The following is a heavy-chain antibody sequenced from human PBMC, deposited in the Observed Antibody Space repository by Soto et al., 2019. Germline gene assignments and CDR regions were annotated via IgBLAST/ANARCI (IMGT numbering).Heavy chain of an antibody. Sequence: EVQLVESGGGLVQPGGSLRLSCAASGFTFNTYWMQWVRQAPGKGLVWVSRIKSDESYTNYADSVKGRFTISRDNAKNTLFLQMNSLGAEDTAVYYCATGGSGYFTYWGQGNLVTVSS. D-gene: IGHD3-22*01. CDR2: IKSDESYT. V-gene: IGHV3-74*01. CDR3: ATGGSGYFTY. CDR1: GFTFNTYW. J-gene: IGHJ4*02.